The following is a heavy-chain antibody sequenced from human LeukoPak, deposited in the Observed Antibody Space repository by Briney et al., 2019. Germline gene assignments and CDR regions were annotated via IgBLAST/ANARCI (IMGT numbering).Heavy chain of an antibody. CDR2: IIPIFGTA. V-gene: IGHV1-69*01. J-gene: IGHJ4*02. D-gene: IGHD2-2*02. Sequence: GSSVKVSCKGSGGTFSSYAISWVRQAPGQGLEWMGGIIPIFGTANYAQKFQGRVTITADESTSTAYMELSSLRSEDTAVYYCARLAPAAIYYFDYWGQGTLVTVSS. CDR3: ARLAPAAIYYFDY. CDR1: GGTFSSYA.